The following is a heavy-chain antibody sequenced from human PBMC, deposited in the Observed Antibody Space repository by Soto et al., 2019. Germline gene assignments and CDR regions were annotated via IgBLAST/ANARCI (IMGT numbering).Heavy chain of an antibody. CDR1: GGTFSSYT. J-gene: IGHJ4*02. Sequence: SVKVSFKASGGTFSSYTISWVQQAPGQGLEWMGRIIPILGIANYAQKFQGRVTITADKSTSTAYMELSSLRSEDTAVYYCARDIVAAVGTDYWGQGTLVTVSS. D-gene: IGHD5-12*01. V-gene: IGHV1-69*04. CDR3: ARDIVAAVGTDY. CDR2: IIPILGIA.